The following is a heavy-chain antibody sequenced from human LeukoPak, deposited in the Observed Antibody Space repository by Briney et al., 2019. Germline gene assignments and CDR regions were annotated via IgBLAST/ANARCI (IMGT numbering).Heavy chain of an antibody. CDR2: FDPEDGET. CDR1: GYTLTELS. CDR3: ATAGTPRNLRFLEWYHYYYGMDV. Sequence: ASVKVSCKVSGYTLTELSMHWVRQAPGKGLEWMGGFDPEDGETIYAQKFQGRVTMTEDTSTDTAYMELSSLGSEDTAVYYCATAGTPRNLRFLEWYHYYYGMDVWGQGTTVTVSS. J-gene: IGHJ6*02. V-gene: IGHV1-24*01. D-gene: IGHD3-3*01.